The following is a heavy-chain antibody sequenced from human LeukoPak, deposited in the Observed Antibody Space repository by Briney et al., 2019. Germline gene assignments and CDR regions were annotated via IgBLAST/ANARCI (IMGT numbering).Heavy chain of an antibody. CDR3: AREEPRDAFDI. CDR2: IYHSGSP. Sequence: SETLSLTCVVSGYSINSGYYWGWIRQPPGKGLEWIGSIYHSGSPYYNPSLKSRVTISVDTSKNQFSLKVRSMTAADTAVYYCAREEPRDAFDIWGQGTMVTVSS. V-gene: IGHV4-38-2*02. CDR1: GYSINSGYY. J-gene: IGHJ3*02.